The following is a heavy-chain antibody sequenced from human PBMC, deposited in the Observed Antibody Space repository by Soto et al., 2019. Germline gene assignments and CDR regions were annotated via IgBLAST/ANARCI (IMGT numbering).Heavy chain of an antibody. D-gene: IGHD2-8*01. Sequence: SETLSLTCTVSGGSASNSNYYWGWIRQSPGKGLEWIGSVYYRGRSYSKSSVKSRVTISVDTSKNPFSLNLNSVTASDTAVYFCVSQRTSVLTQAYFDYWGPGALVTVSS. CDR1: GGSASNSNYY. CDR2: VYYRGRS. J-gene: IGHJ4*02. V-gene: IGHV4-39*01. CDR3: VSQRTSVLTQAYFDY.